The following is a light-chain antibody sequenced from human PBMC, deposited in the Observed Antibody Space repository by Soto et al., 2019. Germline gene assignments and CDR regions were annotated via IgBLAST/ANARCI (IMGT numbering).Light chain of an antibody. CDR1: QSVSSN. J-gene: IGKJ1*01. CDR2: GAS. CDR3: QQYNNFRS. V-gene: IGKV3-15*01. Sequence: TVMTQSPATLSVSPGERATLSCRASQSVSSNLAWYQQKPGQAPRLLIYGASTRATGIPVRFSGSGSGTEFTLTISSLQSEDFAVYYCQQYNNFRSFGQGTKVEIK.